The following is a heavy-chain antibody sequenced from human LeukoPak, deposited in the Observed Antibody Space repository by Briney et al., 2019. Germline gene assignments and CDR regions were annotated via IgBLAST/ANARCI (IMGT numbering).Heavy chain of an antibody. D-gene: IGHD2-15*01. Sequence: GGSLRLSCAASGFTFSSYAMHWVRQAPGKGLEWVAVISYDGSNKYYADSVKGRFTISRDNSKNTLYLQMNSLRAEDTAVYYCASGISEGSGGSKPAFDIWGQGTMVTVSS. CDR1: GFTFSSYA. CDR2: ISYDGSNK. CDR3: ASGISEGSGGSKPAFDI. J-gene: IGHJ3*02. V-gene: IGHV3-30-3*01.